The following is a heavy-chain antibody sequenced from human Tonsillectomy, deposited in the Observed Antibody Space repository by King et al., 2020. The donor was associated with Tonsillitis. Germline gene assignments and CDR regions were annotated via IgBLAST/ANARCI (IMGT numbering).Heavy chain of an antibody. J-gene: IGHJ4*02. D-gene: IGHD3-22*01. CDR3: AADTYYYESSGYSRFNY. CDR1: GYTFSTYG. CDR2: ISAHNGKT. Sequence: HVQLVESGAEVNNPGASVKVSCKASGYTFSTYGITWVRQAPGQGLEWMGWISAHNGKTNHAQKFQGRVTMTTDTSTSTAYMELTSLRSDDTAVYYCAADTYYYESSGYSRFNYWGPGTLVTVSS. V-gene: IGHV1-18*01.